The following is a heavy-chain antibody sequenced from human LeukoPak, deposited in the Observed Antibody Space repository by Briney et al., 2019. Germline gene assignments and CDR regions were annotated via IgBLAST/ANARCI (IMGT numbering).Heavy chain of an antibody. V-gene: IGHV1-18*01. Sequence: ASVKVSCKASGSSFSSSGINWVGQAPGQGLEWMGWISAYNGNTNFAPKLQGRVTMTTHTSTSTAYMELRSLRSDDTAVYYCASAQYYDILTGHYTHTAFDIWGQATMVTVSS. CDR3: ASAQYYDILTGHYTHTAFDI. D-gene: IGHD3-9*01. CDR1: GSSFSSSG. CDR2: ISAYNGNT. J-gene: IGHJ3*02.